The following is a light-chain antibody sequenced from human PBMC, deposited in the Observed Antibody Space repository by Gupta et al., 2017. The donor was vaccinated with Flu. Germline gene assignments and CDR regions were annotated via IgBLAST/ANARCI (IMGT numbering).Light chain of an antibody. J-gene: IGKJ1*01. CDR2: CAS. CDR1: QSVSSN. Sequence: PATVTVSPGEKATLSGSASQSVSSNLAWYQQKPGQAPRLLIYCASTRATGVPDRFTVRGSGTEFTLTISSLQSEDVAVYYCQQDKSCPSTFGQGTKVEI. CDR3: QQDKSCPST. V-gene: IGKV3-15*01.